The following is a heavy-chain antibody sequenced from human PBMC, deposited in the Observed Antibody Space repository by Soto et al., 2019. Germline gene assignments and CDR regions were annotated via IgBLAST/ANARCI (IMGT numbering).Heavy chain of an antibody. CDR2: IYYSGST. D-gene: IGHD1-26*01. CDR3: ASLNVGP. Sequence: PSETLSLTCTVSGGSISSSSYYWGWIRQPPGKGLEWIGSIYYSGSTYYNPSLKSRVTISVDTSKNQFSLKLGSVTAADTAVYYWASLNVGPWGQGTLVTVSS. CDR1: GGSISSSSYY. J-gene: IGHJ5*02. V-gene: IGHV4-39*01.